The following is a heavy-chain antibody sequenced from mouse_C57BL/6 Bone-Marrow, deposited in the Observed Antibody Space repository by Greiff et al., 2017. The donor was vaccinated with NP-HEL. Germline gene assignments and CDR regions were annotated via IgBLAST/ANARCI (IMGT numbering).Heavy chain of an antibody. CDR3: ARSNYEYDRGNRPYAMDY. CDR2: IHPNSGST. CDR1: GYTFTSYW. J-gene: IGHJ4*01. D-gene: IGHD2-4*01. V-gene: IGHV1-64*01. Sequence: QVQLQQPGAELVKPGASVKLSCKASGYTFTSYWMHWVKQRPGQGLEWIGMIHPNSGSTNYNEKFKSKATLTVDKSSSTAYMQLSSLTSEDSAVYYCARSNYEYDRGNRPYAMDYWGQGTSVTVSS.